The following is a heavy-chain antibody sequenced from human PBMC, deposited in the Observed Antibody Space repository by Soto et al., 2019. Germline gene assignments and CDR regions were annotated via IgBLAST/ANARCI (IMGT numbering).Heavy chain of an antibody. Sequence: PGGSLRLSCTTSGFTFGDYARSWVRQAPGKGLEWVGFIRRNAYGGTTDYAASVKGRFTISRDDSKSIAYLQMNSLRTEDTALYYCTRASSLDFDFWGQGTLVTVSS. CDR3: TRASSLDFDF. CDR1: GFTFGDYA. CDR2: IRRNAYGGTT. J-gene: IGHJ4*02. D-gene: IGHD3-16*01. V-gene: IGHV3-49*04.